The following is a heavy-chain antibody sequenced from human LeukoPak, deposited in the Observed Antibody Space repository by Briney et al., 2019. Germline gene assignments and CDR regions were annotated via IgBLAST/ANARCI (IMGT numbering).Heavy chain of an antibody. D-gene: IGHD6-19*01. Sequence: SETLSLTCTVSGGSISSYYWNFIRQPPGKGLEWIGHIYYSGSTNYNPSLKSRVTISVDTSKNQFSLKLRSLTPADTAVYYCASLKTYSSGWYAGFDYWGQGTLVTVSS. CDR1: GGSISSYY. CDR2: IYYSGST. CDR3: ASLKTYSSGWYAGFDY. V-gene: IGHV4-59*01. J-gene: IGHJ4*02.